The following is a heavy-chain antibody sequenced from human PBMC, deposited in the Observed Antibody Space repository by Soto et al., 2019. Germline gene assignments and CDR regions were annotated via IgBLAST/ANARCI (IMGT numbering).Heavy chain of an antibody. D-gene: IGHD4-17*01. V-gene: IGHV2-5*02. Sequence: QITLKESGPTLVKPTQTLTLTCTLSGLSLSASGVSVGWIRQPPGKPLEWLAIIYWDDDKRYSPSLKSRLTITKDTSKNQVVLTMTNVDPVDTATYYCAHPRDGDYASFDSWGQGTLVTVSS. CDR2: IYWDDDK. J-gene: IGHJ4*02. CDR1: GLSLSASGVS. CDR3: AHPRDGDYASFDS.